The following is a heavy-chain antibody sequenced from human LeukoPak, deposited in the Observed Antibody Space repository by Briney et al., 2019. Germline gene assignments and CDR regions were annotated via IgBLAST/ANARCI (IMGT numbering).Heavy chain of an antibody. V-gene: IGHV3-66*01. CDR3: ARDLSIAAAAYYFDQ. Sequence: GGPLRLSCAASGFTVSSNYMSWVRQAPGKGLEWVSVIYSGGSTYYADSVKGRFTISRDNSKNTLYLQMNSLRAEDTSVYYCARDLSIAAAAYYFDQWGQGTLVTVSS. D-gene: IGHD6-13*01. CDR1: GFTVSSNY. J-gene: IGHJ4*02. CDR2: IYSGGST.